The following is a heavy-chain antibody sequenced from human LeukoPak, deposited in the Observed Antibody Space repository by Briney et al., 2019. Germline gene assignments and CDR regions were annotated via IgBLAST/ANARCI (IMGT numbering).Heavy chain of an antibody. CDR3: ARGYLVGYYDSSGYYYYFDY. J-gene: IGHJ4*02. Sequence: LETLSLTCAVYGGSFSGYYWSWIRQPPGKGLEWIGEINHSGSSNYNPTLKSRVTISVDTSKNQFSLKLSSVTAADTAVYYCARGYLVGYYDSSGYYYYFDYWGQGTLVTVSS. D-gene: IGHD3-22*01. CDR2: INHSGSS. V-gene: IGHV4-34*01. CDR1: GGSFSGYY.